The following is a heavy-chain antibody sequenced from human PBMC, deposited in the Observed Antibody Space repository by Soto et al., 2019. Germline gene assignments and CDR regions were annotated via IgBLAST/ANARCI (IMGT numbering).Heavy chain of an antibody. D-gene: IGHD5-18*01. J-gene: IGHJ4*02. Sequence: SETLSLTCPVSGGYISSGGYYWSWIRQHPGKGLEWIGYIYYSGSTYYNPSLKSRVTISVDTSKNQFSLKLSSVTAADTAVYYCARVGGRGYSLIDYWGQGTLVTVSS. CDR2: IYYSGST. V-gene: IGHV4-31*03. CDR3: ARVGGRGYSLIDY. CDR1: GGYISSGGYY.